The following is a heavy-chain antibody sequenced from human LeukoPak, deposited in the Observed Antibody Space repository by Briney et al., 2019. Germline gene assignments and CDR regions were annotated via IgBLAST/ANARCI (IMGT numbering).Heavy chain of an antibody. D-gene: IGHD5-24*01. CDR2: IYTSGST. Sequence: SETLSLTCTVSGGSISSGSYYWSWIRQPAGKGLEWIGRIYTSGSTNYNPSLKSRVTISVDTSKNQFSLKLSSVTAADTAVYYCARDEGDGYNFFDYWGQGTLVTVSS. J-gene: IGHJ4*02. CDR1: GGSISSGSYY. CDR3: ARDEGDGYNFFDY. V-gene: IGHV4-61*02.